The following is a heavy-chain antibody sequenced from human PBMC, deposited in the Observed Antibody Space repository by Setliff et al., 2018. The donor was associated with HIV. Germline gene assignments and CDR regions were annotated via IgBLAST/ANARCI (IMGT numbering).Heavy chain of an antibody. J-gene: IGHJ2*01. CDR1: GGSLSGYY. V-gene: IGHV4-34*01. Sequence: SETLSLTCAVYGGSLSGYYWSWVRQSPGRGLEWIGEINQSGNTNFNPSLKSRLIISVDTSKSQFSLKLTSVTAADTALYYCAREGRQGYSGSGSFYHRNFDLWGRGTLVTVSS. CDR3: AREGRQGYSGSGSFYHRNFDL. CDR2: INQSGNT. D-gene: IGHD3-10*01.